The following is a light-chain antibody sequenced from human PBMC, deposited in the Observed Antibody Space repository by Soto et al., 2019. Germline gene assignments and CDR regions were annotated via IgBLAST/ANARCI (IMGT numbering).Light chain of an antibody. CDR3: QQYYSTPLT. V-gene: IGKV4-1*01. Sequence: DIVMTQSPDSLAVSLGERATINCKSSQSVLYSSNNKNYLAWYQQKPGQPPKLLIYWASTRESWVPDRFSGSGSGTDFTLTISSLQAEDVAVYYCQQYYSTPLTFGGGTKGDIK. CDR2: WAS. CDR1: QSVLYSSNNKNY. J-gene: IGKJ4*01.